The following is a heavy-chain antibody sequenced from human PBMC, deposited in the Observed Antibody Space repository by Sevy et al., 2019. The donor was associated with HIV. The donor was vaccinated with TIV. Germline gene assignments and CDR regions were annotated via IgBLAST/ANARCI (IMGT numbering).Heavy chain of an antibody. J-gene: IGHJ4*02. CDR1: GFTFSSYG. CDR2: ISYDGSNK. V-gene: IGHV3-30*18. CDR3: AKTLGGSGDFDY. D-gene: IGHD6-19*01. Sequence: GGSLRLSCAASGFTFSSYGMHWVRQAPGKGLEWVAVISYDGSNKYYADSVKGRFIISRDNSKNTLYLQMNSLRAEDTAVYYCAKTLGGSGDFDYWGQGTLVTVSS.